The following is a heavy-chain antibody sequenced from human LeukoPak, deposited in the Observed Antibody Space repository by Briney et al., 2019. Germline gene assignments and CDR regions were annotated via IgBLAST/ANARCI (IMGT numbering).Heavy chain of an antibody. V-gene: IGHV3-30*02. D-gene: IGHD1-26*01. CDR3: AKGEADLDY. CDR1: GFTLSNHA. Sequence: GGSLRLSCAASGFTLSNHAMIWVRQAPGKGLEWVAYIQYDGSNEQYADSVKGRFSISRDSSKNILYLQMNSLRAEDTAVYYCAKGEADLDYWGQGTLVTVSS. CDR2: IQYDGSNE. J-gene: IGHJ4*02.